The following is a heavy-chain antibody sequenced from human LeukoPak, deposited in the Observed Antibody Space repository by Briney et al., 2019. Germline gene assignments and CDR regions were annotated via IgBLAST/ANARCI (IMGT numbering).Heavy chain of an antibody. CDR1: GFTFSAYW. Sequence: GGSLRVSCAASGFTFSAYWMSWVRQAPGKGLEWVANIRNDANEKNYMDSVTGRFTISRDNAKNTLYLHMNSLRVDDTAVYYCTRDFPTSMGSGGRGTLVTV. CDR3: TRDFPTSMGS. D-gene: IGHD2/OR15-2a*01. CDR2: IRNDANEK. V-gene: IGHV3-7*01. J-gene: IGHJ4*02.